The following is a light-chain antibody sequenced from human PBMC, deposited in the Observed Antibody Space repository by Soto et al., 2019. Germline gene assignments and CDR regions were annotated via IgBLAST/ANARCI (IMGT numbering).Light chain of an antibody. Sequence: EIVLTQSPGTLSLSPGERATLSCRASQSVGNNNLAWYQQKPGQAPRLLIYGASSRATGIPNRFSGSVSGTDFTLTISRLEPEDFAVYYCQQYANSPRTFGGGTKVEIK. J-gene: IGKJ4*01. CDR2: GAS. CDR3: QQYANSPRT. CDR1: QSVGNNN. V-gene: IGKV3-20*01.